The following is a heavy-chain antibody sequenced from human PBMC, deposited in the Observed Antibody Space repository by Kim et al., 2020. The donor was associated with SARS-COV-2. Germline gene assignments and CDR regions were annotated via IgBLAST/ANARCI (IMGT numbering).Heavy chain of an antibody. CDR2: IYTSGST. V-gene: IGHV4-61*02. CDR3: ARAGVGATTISANQYYFDY. D-gene: IGHD1-26*01. J-gene: IGHJ4*02. CDR1: GGSISSGSYY. Sequence: SETLSLTCTVSGGSISSGSYYWSWIRQPAGKGLEWIGRIYTSGSTNYNPSLKSRVTISVDTSKNQFSLKLSSVTAADTAVYYCARAGVGATTISANQYYFDYWGQGTLVTVSS.